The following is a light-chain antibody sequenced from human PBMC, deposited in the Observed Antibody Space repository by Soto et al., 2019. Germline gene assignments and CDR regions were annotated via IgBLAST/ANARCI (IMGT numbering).Light chain of an antibody. J-gene: IGLJ1*01. CDR3: SSYTSSSTKV. V-gene: IGLV2-14*01. CDR2: EVS. Sequence: QSVLAQPASVSGSPGQSITISCTGTSSDVGGYNYVSWYQQHPGKAPKLMIYEVSNRPSGVSNRFSGFKSGNTAPLTISGLQAEDEADYYCSSYTSSSTKVFGTGTKVTVL. CDR1: SSDVGGYNY.